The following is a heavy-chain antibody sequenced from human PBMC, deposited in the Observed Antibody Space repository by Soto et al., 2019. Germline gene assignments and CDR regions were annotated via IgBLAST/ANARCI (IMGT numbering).Heavy chain of an antibody. CDR3: ARSYGGNSAFDY. D-gene: IGHD4-17*01. Sequence: QVQLVQSGAEVKKPGASVKVSCKASGGTLSSYTISWVRQAPGQGLEWMGRITPILGVANYAKKFKGRGTITADKSTSTAYMDLSSLRFEDTAVYYCARSYGGNSAFDYWGQRTLVPVSS. J-gene: IGHJ4*02. CDR1: GGTLSSYT. V-gene: IGHV1-69*02. CDR2: ITPILGVA.